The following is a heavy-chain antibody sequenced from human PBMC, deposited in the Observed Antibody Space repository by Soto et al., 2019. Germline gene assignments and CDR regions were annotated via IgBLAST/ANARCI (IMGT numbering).Heavy chain of an antibody. V-gene: IGHV3-23*01. J-gene: IGHJ4*02. CDR1: GFTFSSYA. D-gene: IGHD3-3*01. Sequence: VQLLESGGGLVQPGGSLRLSCAASGFTFSSYAMSWVRQAPGKGLEWVSVITDTGGDTLDADSVKGRFPISRDNSKNTLYLQMNKLRVEDAATYSCAKGSGESYPESRFFEYWGQGARVTVSS. CDR2: ITDTGGDT. CDR3: AKGSGESYPESRFFEY.